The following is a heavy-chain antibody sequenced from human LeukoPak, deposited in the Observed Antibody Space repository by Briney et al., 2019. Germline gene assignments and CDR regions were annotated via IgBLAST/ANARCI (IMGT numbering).Heavy chain of an antibody. V-gene: IGHV3-23*01. D-gene: IGHD1-26*01. CDR1: GTFSTHW. Sequence: GGSLRLSCVASGTFSTHWMTWVRQAPGKGLEWVSGLSGSGGSTYYADSVKGRFTISRDNSKNTLYLQMNSLRAEDTAVYYCAKVDGSYARDFFDYWGQGTQVTVSS. CDR3: AKVDGSYARDFFDY. CDR2: LSGSGGST. J-gene: IGHJ4*02.